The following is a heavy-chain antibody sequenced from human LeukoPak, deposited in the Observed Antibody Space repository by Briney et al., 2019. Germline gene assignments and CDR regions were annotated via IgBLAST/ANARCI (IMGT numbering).Heavy chain of an antibody. Sequence: GGSLRLSCAASGFTFSSYSMNWVRQAPGKGLEWMGIIYPGDSDTRYSPSFQGQVTISADKSISTAYLQWSSLKASDTAMYYCARGKGDSSGYFDYWGQGTLVTVSS. CDR1: GFTFSSYS. V-gene: IGHV5-51*01. J-gene: IGHJ4*02. CDR2: IYPGDSDT. D-gene: IGHD3-22*01. CDR3: ARGKGDSSGYFDY.